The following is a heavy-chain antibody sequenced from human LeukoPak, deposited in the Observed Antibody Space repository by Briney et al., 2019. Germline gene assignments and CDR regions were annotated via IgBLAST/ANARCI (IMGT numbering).Heavy chain of an antibody. CDR2: TYYSGST. V-gene: IGHV4-59*11. CDR1: GGSISSHY. Sequence: PSETLSLTCTVSGGSISSHYWSWIRQPPGKGLEWIGYTYYSGSTNYNPSLESRVTISIDTSKNLFSLKLSSVTAADTAVYSCARGGSGWDWYFDLWGRGTLVTVSS. CDR3: ARGGSGWDWYFDL. D-gene: IGHD6-19*01. J-gene: IGHJ2*01.